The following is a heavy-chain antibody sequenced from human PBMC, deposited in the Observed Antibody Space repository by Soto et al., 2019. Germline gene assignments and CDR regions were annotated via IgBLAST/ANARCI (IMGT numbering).Heavy chain of an antibody. V-gene: IGHV3-33*01. D-gene: IGHD3-10*01. Sequence: QVQLVESGGGVVQPGRSLRLSCAASGFTFSSYGMHWVRQAPGKGLEWVAVIWYDGSNKYYADSVKGRFTISRDNSKNTLYLQMNSLRAEDTAVYYCARAVNYYGSGSYYNWYFALWGRGTLVTVSS. CDR2: IWYDGSNK. CDR1: GFTFSSYG. J-gene: IGHJ2*01. CDR3: ARAVNYYGSGSYYNWYFAL.